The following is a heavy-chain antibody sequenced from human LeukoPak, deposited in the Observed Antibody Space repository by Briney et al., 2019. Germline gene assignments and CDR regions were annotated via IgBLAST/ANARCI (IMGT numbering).Heavy chain of an antibody. CDR1: GGSISTYF. J-gene: IGHJ4*02. V-gene: IGHV4-59*01. CDR2: IYYSGST. D-gene: IGHD4-23*01. CDR3: ARVSRGNSVGGDY. Sequence: SETLSHSCTVSGGSISTYFWSWIRQPPWKGLEWIGYIYYSGSTNYNPSLKSRVTISLDTSKNQFSLKLSSVTAADTAMYYCARVSRGNSVGGDYWGQGTLVTVSS.